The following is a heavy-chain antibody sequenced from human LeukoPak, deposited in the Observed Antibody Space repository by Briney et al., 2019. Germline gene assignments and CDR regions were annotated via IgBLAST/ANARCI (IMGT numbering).Heavy chain of an antibody. V-gene: IGHV3-30-3*01. D-gene: IGHD1-26*01. CDR1: GFTFSSYD. CDR3: ARDGKWELPLDY. Sequence: GGSLRLSCAASGFTFSSYDMHWVRQAPGKGLEWVVVISYDGTNKHYADSVKGRFTISRDDSKNTLYLQMNSLRVEDTAVYYCARDGKWELPLDYWGQGTLVTVSS. CDR2: ISYDGTNK. J-gene: IGHJ4*02.